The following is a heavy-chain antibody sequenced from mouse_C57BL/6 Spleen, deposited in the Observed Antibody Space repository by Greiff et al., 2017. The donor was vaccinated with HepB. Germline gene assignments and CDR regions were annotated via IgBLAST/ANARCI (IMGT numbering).Heavy chain of an antibody. CDR1: GYTFTSYG. CDR3: AGSEASDCYGSNGYFDV. Sequence: QVQLQQSGAELARPGASVKLSCKASGYTFTSYGISWVKQSTGQGLEWIGEIYPRSGNTYYNEKFKGKATLTADKSSSTAYMELRSLTSEDSAVYCCAGSEASDCYGSNGYFDVWGTGTTVTVSS. V-gene: IGHV1-81*01. J-gene: IGHJ1*03. D-gene: IGHD1-1*01. CDR2: IYPRSGNT.